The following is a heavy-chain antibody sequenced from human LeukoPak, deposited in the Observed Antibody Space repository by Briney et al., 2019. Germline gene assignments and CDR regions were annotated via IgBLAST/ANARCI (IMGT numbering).Heavy chain of an antibody. V-gene: IGHV3-23*01. CDR3: ARALYVTTGGVINY. CDR1: GFTFSNYA. J-gene: IGHJ4*02. D-gene: IGHD4-17*01. CDR2: ISGGADTT. Sequence: PGGSLRLSCAASGFTFSNYAMNWVRQAPGKGLEWVSTISGGADTTYYADSVKGRFTISRDNSKEKLYLQMNSLRAEDTAVYYCARALYVTTGGVINYWGQGTLVTVSS.